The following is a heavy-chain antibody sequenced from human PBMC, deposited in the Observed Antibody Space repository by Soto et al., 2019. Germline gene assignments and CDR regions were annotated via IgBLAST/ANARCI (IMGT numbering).Heavy chain of an antibody. CDR3: ARQPRSNGYCSSTSGDDRWYYYYRMDV. D-gene: IGHD2-2*01. CDR1: GGTFSSYA. V-gene: IGHV1-69*13. J-gene: IGHJ6*02. Sequence: APVKVSCKASGGTFSSYAISWVRQAPGQGREWMGGIIPIFGTANYAQTFQGRVTITADESTSTAYMELSSLISEDTVVYYCARQPRSNGYCSSTSGDDRWYYYYRMDVWGQGTTLTVSS. CDR2: IIPIFGTA.